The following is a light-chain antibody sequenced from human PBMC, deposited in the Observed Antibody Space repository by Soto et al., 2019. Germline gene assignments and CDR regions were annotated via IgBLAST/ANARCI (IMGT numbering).Light chain of an antibody. CDR1: SGYSNYK. V-gene: IGLV9-49*01. CDR3: GADHGSGSNFVVV. CDR2: VGTGGIVG. J-gene: IGLJ2*01. Sequence: VVTQPPSASASLGASVTLTCTLSSGYSNYKVDWYQQRPGKGPRFVMRVGTGGIVGSKGDGIPDRFSVLGSGLNRYLTIKNIQEEDESDYHCGADHGSGSNFVVVFGGGTKVTVL.